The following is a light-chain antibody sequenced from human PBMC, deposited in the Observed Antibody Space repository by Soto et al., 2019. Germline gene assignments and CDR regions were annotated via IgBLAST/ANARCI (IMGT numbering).Light chain of an antibody. Sequence: QSVLTQPPSASGTPGQRVTISCSGSSSSIESDTINWYHQLPGTAPKLLMYSNNQRPSGVPDRFSGSRSGTSASLAISGLQSEDEADYYCATWDDSLNGRVFGGGTKLTVL. V-gene: IGLV1-44*01. CDR2: SNN. CDR3: ATWDDSLNGRV. J-gene: IGLJ3*02. CDR1: SSSIESDT.